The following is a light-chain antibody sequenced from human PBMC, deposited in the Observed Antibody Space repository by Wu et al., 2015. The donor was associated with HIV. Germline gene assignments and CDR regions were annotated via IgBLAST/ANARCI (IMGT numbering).Light chain of an antibody. Sequence: DIQMTQSPSTLSASVGDRITITCRASQSIDGWLAWYQQKPGKAPKLLIYKASSLQSGVPSRFRGIGSGTEFTLTINSLQPDDFATYHCQQFFTYLTFGQGTKVEI. CDR3: QQFFTYLT. CDR2: KAS. V-gene: IGKV1-5*03. J-gene: IGKJ1*01. CDR1: QSIDGW.